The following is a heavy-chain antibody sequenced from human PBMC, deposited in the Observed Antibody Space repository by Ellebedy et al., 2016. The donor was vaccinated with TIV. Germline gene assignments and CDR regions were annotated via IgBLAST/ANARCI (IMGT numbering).Heavy chain of an antibody. J-gene: IGHJ5*02. CDR1: GGTFSSYA. CDR3: ARDTSLLWFGELFPTAGWFDP. CDR2: IIPIFGTA. Sequence: SVKVSCXASGGTFSSYAISWVRQAPGQGLEWMGGIIPIFGTANYAQKFQGRVTITADESTSTAYMELSSLRSDDTAVYYCARDTSLLWFGELFPTAGWFDPWGQGTLVTVSS. D-gene: IGHD3-10*01. V-gene: IGHV1-69*13.